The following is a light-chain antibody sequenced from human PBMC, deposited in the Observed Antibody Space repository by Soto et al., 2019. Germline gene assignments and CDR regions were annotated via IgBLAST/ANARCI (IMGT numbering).Light chain of an antibody. Sequence: QTVVTQEPSLTVSPGGTVTLTCASSTGAVTSGYYPNWFQQKPGQAPRALIFSTSIKHSWTPARFSGSLLGGKAALTLSGVQPEDEAEYYCLLYYGGAQLVFGGGTKVTVL. CDR2: STS. CDR1: TGAVTSGYY. J-gene: IGLJ3*02. CDR3: LLYYGGAQLV. V-gene: IGLV7-43*01.